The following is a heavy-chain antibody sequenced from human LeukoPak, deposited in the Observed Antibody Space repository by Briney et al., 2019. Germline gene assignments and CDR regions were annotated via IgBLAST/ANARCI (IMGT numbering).Heavy chain of an antibody. D-gene: IGHD6-19*01. CDR1: GYTFTSYG. V-gene: IGHV1-18*01. CDR2: ISAYNGNT. Sequence: RASVKVSCKASGYTFTSYGISWVRQAPGQGLEWMGWISAYNGNTNYAQKLQGRVTMTTDTSTSAAYMELRSLRSDDTAVYYCARDLGIVAGHWFDPWGQGTLVTVSS. J-gene: IGHJ5*02. CDR3: ARDLGIVAGHWFDP.